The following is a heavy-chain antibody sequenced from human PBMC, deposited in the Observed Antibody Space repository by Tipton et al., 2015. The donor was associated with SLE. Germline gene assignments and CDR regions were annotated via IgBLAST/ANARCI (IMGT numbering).Heavy chain of an antibody. CDR2: IYHSGST. Sequence: TLSLTCAVSGASITSGGYSWSWIRRPPGKGLEWIGYIYHSGSTFYNPSLESRVTISPDKSKNQFSLQLSSVTAADTAVYYCARSGSYPYYYYYMDVWGKGTTVTVSS. V-gene: IGHV4-30-2*01. D-gene: IGHD1-26*01. J-gene: IGHJ6*03. CDR1: GASITSGGYS. CDR3: ARSGSYPYYYYYMDV.